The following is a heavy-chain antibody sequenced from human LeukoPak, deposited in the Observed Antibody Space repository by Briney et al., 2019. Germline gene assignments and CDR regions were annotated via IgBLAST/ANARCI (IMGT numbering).Heavy chain of an antibody. V-gene: IGHV1-18*01. CDR2: ISAYNGNT. D-gene: IGHD6-19*01. CDR1: GYTFTSYG. Sequence: ASVKVSCKASGYTFTSYGISWVRQAPGQGLEWMGWISAYNGNTNYAQKLQGRVTTTTDTSTSTAYMELRSLRSDDTAVYYCARERGYSSGWYPYNWFDPWGQGTLVTVSS. CDR3: ARERGYSSGWYPYNWFDP. J-gene: IGHJ5*02.